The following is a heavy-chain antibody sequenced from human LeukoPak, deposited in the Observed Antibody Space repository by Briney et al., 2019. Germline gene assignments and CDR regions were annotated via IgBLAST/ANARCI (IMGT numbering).Heavy chain of an antibody. Sequence: SETLSLTCTVSGGSISSYYWSWIRQPPGKGLEWIGYIYYSGSTNYNPSLKSRVTISVDTSKNQFSLKLSSVTAADTAVYYCATGYYDYVWGSYPGKDWGQGTLVTVSS. CDR3: ATGYYDYVWGSYPGKD. CDR2: IYYSGST. J-gene: IGHJ4*02. CDR1: GGSISSYY. D-gene: IGHD3-16*02. V-gene: IGHV4-59*01.